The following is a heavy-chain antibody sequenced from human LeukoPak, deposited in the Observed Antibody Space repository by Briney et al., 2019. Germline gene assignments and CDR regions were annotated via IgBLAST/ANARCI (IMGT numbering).Heavy chain of an antibody. Sequence: SEXLSLTCTVSGGSISNYYWSWIRQPPGKGLEWIGYIYYSRSTNYNPSLKSRVTISVDTSKNQFSLKLNSVTAADTAVYYCARHYGPWGQGTLVTVSS. D-gene: IGHD3-10*01. J-gene: IGHJ5*02. V-gene: IGHV4-59*08. CDR2: IYYSRST. CDR3: ARHYGP. CDR1: GGSISNYY.